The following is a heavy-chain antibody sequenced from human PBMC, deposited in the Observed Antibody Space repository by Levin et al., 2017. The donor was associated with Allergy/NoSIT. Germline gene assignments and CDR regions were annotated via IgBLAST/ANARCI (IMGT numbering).Heavy chain of an antibody. CDR3: ARDGEQLGTYYYYYMDV. D-gene: IGHD6-6*01. CDR2: IKQDGSEK. V-gene: IGHV3-7*01. Sequence: SCAASGFTFSSYWMSWVRQAPGKGLGWVANIKQDGSEKYYVDSVKGRFTISRDNAKNSLYLQMNSLRAEDTAVYYCARDGEQLGTYYYYYMDVWGKGTTVTVSS. J-gene: IGHJ6*03. CDR1: GFTFSSYW.